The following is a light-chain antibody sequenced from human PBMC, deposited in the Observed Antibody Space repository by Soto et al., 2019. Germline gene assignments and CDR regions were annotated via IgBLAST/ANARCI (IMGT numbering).Light chain of an antibody. CDR1: QSVSSSY. CDR2: GAS. V-gene: IGKV3-20*01. Sequence: EIVLTQSPGTLSLSPGERATLSCRASQSVSSSYFAWYQQKPGQAPRLLIYGASSRATGIPDKFSGSGSGKDITLTNSRLEPEDVAVYYCQQYGSSPRTFGQGTKLEIK. CDR3: QQYGSSPRT. J-gene: IGKJ2*01.